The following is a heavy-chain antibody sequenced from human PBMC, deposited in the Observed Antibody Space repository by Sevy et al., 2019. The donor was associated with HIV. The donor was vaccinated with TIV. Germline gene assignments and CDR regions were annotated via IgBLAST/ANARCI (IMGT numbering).Heavy chain of an antibody. D-gene: IGHD5-12*01. CDR3: AREISGYDYSSGGYFAL. CDR2: IKHDGSEK. J-gene: IGHJ2*01. CDR1: GFTFSTSW. V-gene: IGHV3-7*01. Sequence: GGSLRLSCAASGFTFSTSWMSWVRQAPGKGLEWVANIKHDGSEKYYVDSVKGRFTISRDNAKNSLYLQMISLRAEDTAVYYCAREISGYDYSSGGYFALWGRGTLVTASS.